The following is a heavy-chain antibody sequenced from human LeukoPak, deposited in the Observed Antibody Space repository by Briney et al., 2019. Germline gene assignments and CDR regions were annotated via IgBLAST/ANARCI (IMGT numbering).Heavy chain of an antibody. D-gene: IGHD2-15*01. Sequence: SETLSLTCTVSGGSISSYYWSWIRQPAGKGLEWIGRIYTSGSTNYNPSLKSRVTMSVDTSKNQFSLKLSSVTAADTAVYYCARVRIASLPAQYYFDYWGQGTLVTVSS. V-gene: IGHV4-4*07. CDR1: GGSISSYY. J-gene: IGHJ4*02. CDR2: IYTSGST. CDR3: ARVRIASLPAQYYFDY.